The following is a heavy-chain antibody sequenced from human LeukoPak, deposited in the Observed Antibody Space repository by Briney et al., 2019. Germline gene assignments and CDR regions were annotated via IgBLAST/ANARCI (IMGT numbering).Heavy chain of an antibody. J-gene: IGHJ4*02. D-gene: IGHD4-17*01. V-gene: IGHV4-59*01. CDR3: ARGRKGGYYDCGDYYFDY. CDR1: GGSISSYY. CDR2: IYYSGST. Sequence: KPSETLSLTCTVSGGSISSYYWSWIRQPPGKGLEWIGYIYYSGSTNYNPSLKSRVTISVDTSKNQFSLKLSSVTAADTAVYYCARGRKGGYYDCGDYYFDYWGQGTLVTVSS.